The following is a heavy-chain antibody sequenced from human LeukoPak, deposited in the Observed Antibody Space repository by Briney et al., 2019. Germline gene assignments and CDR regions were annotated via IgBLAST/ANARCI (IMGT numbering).Heavy chain of an antibody. CDR3: AKDGPMIATIPRGPFDY. J-gene: IGHJ4*02. CDR1: GFTCKRYN. CDR2: I. D-gene: IGHD3-22*01. V-gene: IGHV3-21*01. Sequence: PGGSLTLSCGDSGFTCKRYNMNWVRQAPRKGLQCVSCISGKGRFTISRDNAKNSLYLQMNSLRAADTAVYYCAKDGPMIATIPRGPFDYWGQGTLVTVSS.